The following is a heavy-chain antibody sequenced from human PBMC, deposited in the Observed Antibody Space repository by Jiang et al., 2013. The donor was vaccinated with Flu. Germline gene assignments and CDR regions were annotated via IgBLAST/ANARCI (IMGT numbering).Heavy chain of an antibody. D-gene: IGHD3-16*01. CDR1: GDSVSSNTAA. CDR3: AREVNWYGGGNSPLHRAASDI. CDR2: TYHRSRWYH. V-gene: IGHV6-1*01. Sequence: TLSLTCAISGDSVSSNTAAWNWIRQSPSRGLEWLGRTYHRSRWYHEYALSVQSRIAINPDTAKNQFSLQLNSVTPEDTAVYYCAREVNWYGGGNSPLHRAASDIWGQGTVVTVSS. J-gene: IGHJ3*02.